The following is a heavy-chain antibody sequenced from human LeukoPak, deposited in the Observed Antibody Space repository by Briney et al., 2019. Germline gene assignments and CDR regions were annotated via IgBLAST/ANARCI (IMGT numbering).Heavy chain of an antibody. V-gene: IGHV1-18*01. CDR3: ARELTVQSMRGLRGWFDP. CDR1: GYTFTSYG. J-gene: IGHJ5*02. Sequence: ASVKVSCKACGYTFTSYGISGVRQAPGQGLEGMGWSSAYNGNTNYAQKLQGRVTMTTDTSTSTAYMELRSLRSDDTAVYYCARELTVQSMRGLRGWFDPWGQGTLVTVSS. D-gene: IGHD5-12*01. CDR2: SSAYNGNT.